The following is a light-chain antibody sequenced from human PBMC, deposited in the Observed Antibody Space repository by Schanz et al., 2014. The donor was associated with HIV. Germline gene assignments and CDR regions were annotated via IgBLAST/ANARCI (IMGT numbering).Light chain of an antibody. CDR1: QSVSSF. V-gene: IGKV3-20*01. CDR3: QQYGSSPPT. J-gene: IGKJ3*01. CDR2: DAS. Sequence: EIVLTQSPATLSLSPGERATLSCRARQSVSSFLAWYQQKPGQAPRLLIYDASNRAAGIPARFSGSGSGTDFTLTISRLEPEDFAVYYCQQYGSSPPTFGPGTKVDIK.